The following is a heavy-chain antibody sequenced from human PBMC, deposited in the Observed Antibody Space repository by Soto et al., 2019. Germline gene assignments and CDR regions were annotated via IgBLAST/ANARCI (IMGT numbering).Heavy chain of an antibody. D-gene: IGHD6-19*01. J-gene: IGHJ4*02. CDR3: ARGQGWADY. V-gene: IGHV3-7*01. CDR2: IKQDGGEK. Sequence: EVQLVESGGGLVQPGGSLRLSCVAAGFNISANWMSWVRQAPGKGLEGVANIKQDGGEKNYVDSVKGRFTISRDNADNSLFLQMNSLRADDTAVYYCARGQGWADYWGQGTLVTVSS. CDR1: GFNISANW.